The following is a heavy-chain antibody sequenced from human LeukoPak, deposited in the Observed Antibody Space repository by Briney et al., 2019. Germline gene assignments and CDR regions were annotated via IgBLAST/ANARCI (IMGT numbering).Heavy chain of an antibody. J-gene: IGHJ4*02. V-gene: IGHV4-59*01. CDR1: GGFISSYY. D-gene: IGHD5-18*01. CDR2: ISYSGST. Sequence: SETLSLTCTVSGGFISSYYWSWIRQPPGKGLEWIGFISYSGSTYYNPSLKSRVTMSVDTSKNQFSLNLRSVTAADTAVYYCARDRYSYGFWGQGILVTVSS. CDR3: ARDRYSYGF.